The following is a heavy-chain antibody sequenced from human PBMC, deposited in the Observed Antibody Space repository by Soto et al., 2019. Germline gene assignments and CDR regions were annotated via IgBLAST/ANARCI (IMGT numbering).Heavy chain of an antibody. Sequence: EVQLVESGGGLVKPGGSLRLSCAASGFTFSNAWMSWVRQAPGKGLEWVGRIKSKTDGGTTDYAAPVKGRFTISRDDSKNTLYLQMNSLKTEDTAVYYCTTDVSKESTIFGVARRVHYYYGMDVWGQGTTVTVSS. CDR2: IKSKTDGGTT. V-gene: IGHV3-15*01. D-gene: IGHD3-3*01. CDR1: GFTFSNAW. J-gene: IGHJ6*02. CDR3: TTDVSKESTIFGVARRVHYYYGMDV.